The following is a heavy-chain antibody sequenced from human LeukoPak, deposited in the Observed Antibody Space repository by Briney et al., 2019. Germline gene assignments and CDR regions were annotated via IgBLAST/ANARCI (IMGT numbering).Heavy chain of an antibody. Sequence: GGSLRLSCAASGFTFSSYWMSWVRQAPGKGLEWVANMKQDGSEKYYVDSVKGRFTISRDNAKNSLYPQMNSLRAEDTAVYYCARGVASGGWFYYFDYWGQGTLVTVSS. CDR3: ARGVASGGWFYYFDY. J-gene: IGHJ4*02. CDR2: MKQDGSEK. CDR1: GFTFSSYW. D-gene: IGHD6-19*01. V-gene: IGHV3-7*03.